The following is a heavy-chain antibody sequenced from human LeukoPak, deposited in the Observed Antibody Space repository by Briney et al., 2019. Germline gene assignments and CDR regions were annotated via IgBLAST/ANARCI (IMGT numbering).Heavy chain of an antibody. CDR2: ISGSGGST. CDR1: GFTFSSYV. Sequence: PGGSLRLSCAASGFTFSSYVMSWVRQAPGKGLEWVSGISGSGGSTYYADSVKGRFTISRDNSKNTVNLQMNSLRVEDTAVYYCAKMAVAGSHNWFDPWGRGTLVTVSS. D-gene: IGHD6-19*01. CDR3: AKMAVAGSHNWFDP. V-gene: IGHV3-23*01. J-gene: IGHJ5*02.